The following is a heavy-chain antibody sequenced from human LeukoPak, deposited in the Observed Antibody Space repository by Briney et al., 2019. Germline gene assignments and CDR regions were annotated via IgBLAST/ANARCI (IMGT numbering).Heavy chain of an antibody. CDR3: AREKGSSSWYETLYMDV. CDR1: GFTFSSYA. V-gene: IGHV3-30*04. D-gene: IGHD6-13*01. J-gene: IGHJ6*03. Sequence: GGSLRLSCAASGFTFSSYAMHWVRQAPGKGLEWVAVISYDGSNKYYADSVKGRFTISRDNSKNTLYLQMNSLRAEDTAVYYCAREKGSSSWYETLYMDVWGKGTTVTVSS. CDR2: ISYDGSNK.